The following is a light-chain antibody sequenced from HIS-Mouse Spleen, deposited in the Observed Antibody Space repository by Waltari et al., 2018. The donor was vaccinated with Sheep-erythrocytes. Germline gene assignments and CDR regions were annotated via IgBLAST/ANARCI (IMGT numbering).Light chain of an antibody. V-gene: IGLV1-44*01. J-gene: IGLJ2*01. Sequence: QSVLTQPPSASGTPGQRVTISCSGSSPNHGSNTANCYQQPPGTAPTLLIYSNNQRPSGVPDRFSGSKSGTSASLAISGLQSEDEADYYCAAWDDSLNGPVFGGGTKLTVL. CDR3: AAWDDSLNGPV. CDR1: SPNHGSNT. CDR2: SNN.